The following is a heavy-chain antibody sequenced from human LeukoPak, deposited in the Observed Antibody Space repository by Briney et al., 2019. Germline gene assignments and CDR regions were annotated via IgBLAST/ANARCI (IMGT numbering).Heavy chain of an antibody. Sequence: SETLSLTCSVSNGSVYSFYWSWLRQTPGEGLEWIGYIYYTGSTNYNPSLRSRATISVDTSKNQFSLKVTSVTAADTAVYYCARDGPTSTAPFDYWGQGTLVTVSS. J-gene: IGHJ4*02. CDR2: IYYTGST. CDR3: ARDGPTSTAPFDY. D-gene: IGHD1-26*01. CDR1: NGSVYSFY. V-gene: IGHV4-59*02.